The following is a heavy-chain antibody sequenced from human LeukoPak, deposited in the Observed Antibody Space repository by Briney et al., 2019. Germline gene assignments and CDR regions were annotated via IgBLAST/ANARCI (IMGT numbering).Heavy chain of an antibody. V-gene: IGHV3-23*01. CDR2: ISGSGDNT. CDR3: AKGSYYDSSGSFYFDY. J-gene: IGHJ4*02. CDR1: GFTFSSYA. D-gene: IGHD3-22*01. Sequence: GGSLMLSSVVSGFTFSSYAMSWVRQAPGKGLEWVSGISGSGDNTYYAESVKGRFTISRDNSKNTLYVQMNSLGTEDTAAYYCAKGSYYDSSGSFYFDYWGQGTLVTVSS.